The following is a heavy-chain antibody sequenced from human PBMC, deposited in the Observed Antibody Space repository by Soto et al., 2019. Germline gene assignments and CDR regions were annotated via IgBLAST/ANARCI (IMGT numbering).Heavy chain of an antibody. CDR1: GYSISSGYY. J-gene: IGHJ3*02. CDR2: IYHSGST. D-gene: IGHD4-17*01. Sequence: SETLSLTCTVSGYSISSGYYWGWIRQPPGKGLEWIGSIYHSGSTYYNPSLKSRVTISVDTSKNRFSLKRSSVTAADTAVYYCARAETVEDAFDIWGQGTMVTVSS. CDR3: ARAETVEDAFDI. V-gene: IGHV4-38-2*02.